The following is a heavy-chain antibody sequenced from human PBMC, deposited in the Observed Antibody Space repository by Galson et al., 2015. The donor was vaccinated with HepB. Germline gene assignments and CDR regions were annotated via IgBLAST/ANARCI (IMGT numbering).Heavy chain of an antibody. D-gene: IGHD3-10*01. CDR3: VKDLSWRFAFDY. CDR1: GFTFSINV. V-gene: IGHV3-64D*09. CDR2: VSPNGVET. J-gene: IGHJ4*02. Sequence: SLRLSCAASGFTFSINVMHWVRQAPGQGLEYVSFVSPNGVETSYADSVKGRFTISRDNSQSTVYLHMTSLRPEDTAIYYCVKDLSWRFAFDYWGQGILVTVSS.